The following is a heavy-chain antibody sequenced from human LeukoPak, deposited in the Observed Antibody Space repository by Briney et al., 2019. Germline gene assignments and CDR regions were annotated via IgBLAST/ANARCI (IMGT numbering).Heavy chain of an antibody. CDR1: GYTFTSYG. V-gene: IGHV1-18*01. CDR2: ISTYNGNT. D-gene: IGHD5-12*01. CDR3: ARVRGYSGYDLDYYYYGMDV. Sequence: ASVKVSCKASGYTFTSYGFSWVRQAPGHGLEGMGWISTYNGNTNYAQNLQGRVTMTTDTSTSTAYMDLRSLRSDDTAVYYCARVRGYSGYDLDYYYYGMDVWGQGTTVTVSS. J-gene: IGHJ6*02.